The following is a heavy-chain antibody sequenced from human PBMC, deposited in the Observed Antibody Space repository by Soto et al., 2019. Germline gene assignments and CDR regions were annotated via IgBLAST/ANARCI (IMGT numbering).Heavy chain of an antibody. CDR1: GFTFSTYA. V-gene: IGHV3-23*01. Sequence: GGSLRLSCAASGFTFSTYAMNWVRQAPGKGLEWVSGISGSGGSTFYADSVKGRFTISRDNSKNTLYLQMNSLRAEDTAVYYCAKVRAYNYGGYYCGMDVWGQGTTVTVSS. CDR3: AKVRAYNYGGYYCGMDV. CDR2: ISGSGGST. D-gene: IGHD5-18*01. J-gene: IGHJ6*02.